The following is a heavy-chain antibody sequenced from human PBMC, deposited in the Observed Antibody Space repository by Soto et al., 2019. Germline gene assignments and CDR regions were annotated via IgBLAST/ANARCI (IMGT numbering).Heavy chain of an antibody. Sequence: PSETLSLTCTVSGGSISGYYWTWICQPPGKGLEWVGSLFYGGTTDYNPSLKSRLTMSLDTSKNHFSLKLRSVTAADTAVYYCARHRGPAPVYWGQGTLDTVSS. J-gene: IGHJ4*02. D-gene: IGHD3-10*01. CDR2: LFYGGTT. CDR1: GGSISGYY. V-gene: IGHV4-39*01. CDR3: ARHRGPAPVY.